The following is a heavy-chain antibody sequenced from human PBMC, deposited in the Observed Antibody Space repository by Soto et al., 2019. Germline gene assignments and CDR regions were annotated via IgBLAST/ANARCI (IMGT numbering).Heavy chain of an antibody. CDR3: ARGIATGQLDP. J-gene: IGHJ5*02. V-gene: IGHV1-3*01. CDR1: GYTFTRYT. Sequence: ASVKVSCKASGYTFTRYTMNWVRQAPGQRLEWMGWINPDNGNTKSAQKFQDRVIITRDTSASTAYMDLSSLRSEDTAVYYCARGIATGQLDPWGQGTLVTVSS. D-gene: IGHD2-15*01. CDR2: INPDNGNT.